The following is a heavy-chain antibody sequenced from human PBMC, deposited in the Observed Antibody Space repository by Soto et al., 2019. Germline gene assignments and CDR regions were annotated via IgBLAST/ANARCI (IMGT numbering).Heavy chain of an antibody. CDR2: IYYSGST. V-gene: IGHV4-31*03. CDR3: ARGVGLYCGGDCYYNWFDP. D-gene: IGHD2-21*02. CDR1: GGSISSGGYY. J-gene: IGHJ5*02. Sequence: SETLSLTCTVSGGSISSGGYYWSWIRQHPGKGLEWIGYIYYSGSTYYNPSLKRRVTISVDTSKNQFSLKLSSVTAADTAVYYCARGVGLYCGGDCYYNWFDPWGQGTLVTVSS.